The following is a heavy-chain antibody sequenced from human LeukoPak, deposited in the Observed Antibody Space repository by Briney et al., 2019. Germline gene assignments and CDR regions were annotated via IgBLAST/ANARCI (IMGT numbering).Heavy chain of an antibody. J-gene: IGHJ4*02. Sequence: HPGGSLRLSCAASGFTFSSYAMHWVRQAPGKGLEYVSGISTNGGSTYYADSVKGRFTISRDNSKNTLFLQMGSLRAEGMAVYYCARGGGRNTAMVWAFDYWGQGTLVTVSS. CDR2: ISTNGGST. CDR3: ARGGGRNTAMVWAFDY. CDR1: GFTFSSYA. V-gene: IGHV3-64*02. D-gene: IGHD5-18*01.